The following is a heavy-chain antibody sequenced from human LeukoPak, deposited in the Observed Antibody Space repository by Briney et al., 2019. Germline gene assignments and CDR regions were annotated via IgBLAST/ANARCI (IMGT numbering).Heavy chain of an antibody. CDR2: ISAYNGNT. Sequence: ASVKVSCKASGYTFTSYGISWVRQAPGQGLEWMGWISAYNGNTNYAQKFQGRVTMTRNTSISTAYMELSSLRSEDTAVYYCARARYFDWTTSYGMDVWGQGTTVTVSS. J-gene: IGHJ6*02. V-gene: IGHV1-18*01. CDR3: ARARYFDWTTSYGMDV. D-gene: IGHD3-9*01. CDR1: GYTFTSYG.